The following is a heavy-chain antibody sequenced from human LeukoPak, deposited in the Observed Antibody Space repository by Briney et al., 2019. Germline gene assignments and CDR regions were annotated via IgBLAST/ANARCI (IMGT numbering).Heavy chain of an antibody. J-gene: IGHJ4*02. Sequence: ASVKVSCKASGGTFNSYAINWVRQAPEQGLEWMGGIIPRLGTTKYIEKFQGRITITTDESTTTAYMELTSLRSEDTAVYYCAADGTDWGQGTLVTVSS. V-gene: IGHV1-69*05. CDR2: IIPRLGTT. CDR3: AADGTD. CDR1: GGTFNSYA.